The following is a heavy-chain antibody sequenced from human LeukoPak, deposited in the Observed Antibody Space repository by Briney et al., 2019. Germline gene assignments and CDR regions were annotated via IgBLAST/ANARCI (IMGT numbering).Heavy chain of an antibody. D-gene: IGHD2-15*01. CDR1: GFTFSSYS. CDR3: AKGEGAIVVVVAATLPFDP. Sequence: GSLRLSCAASGFTFSSYSMHWVRQAPAKGLEWVAVISYDGSNKYYADSVKGRFTISRDNSKNTLYLQMNSLRAEDTAVYYCAKGEGAIVVVVAATLPFDPWGQGTLVTVSS. V-gene: IGHV3-30*18. J-gene: IGHJ5*02. CDR2: ISYDGSNK.